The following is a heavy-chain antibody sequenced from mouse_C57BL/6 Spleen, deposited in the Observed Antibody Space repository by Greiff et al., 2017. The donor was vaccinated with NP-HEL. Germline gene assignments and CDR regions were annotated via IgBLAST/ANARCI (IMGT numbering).Heavy chain of an antibody. Sequence: EVQLVESGGGLVKPGGSLKLSCAASGFTFSSYAMSWVRQTPEKRLEWVATISDGGSYTYYPDNVKGRFTISRDNAKNNLYLQMSHLKSEDTAMYYCARDDGWYFDVWGTGTTVTVSS. CDR2: ISDGGSYT. CDR3: ARDDGWYFDV. V-gene: IGHV5-4*01. CDR1: GFTFSSYA. J-gene: IGHJ1*03. D-gene: IGHD2-3*01.